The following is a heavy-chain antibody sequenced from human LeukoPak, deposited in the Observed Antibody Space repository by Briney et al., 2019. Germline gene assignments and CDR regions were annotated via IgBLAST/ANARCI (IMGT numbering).Heavy chain of an antibody. CDR3: ARGDCSGGSCYFSIVHAFDI. J-gene: IGHJ3*02. CDR1: GGSISSGSYY. D-gene: IGHD2-15*01. Sequence: SQTLSLTCTVSGGSISSGSYYWSWIRQPAGKGLEWIGRIYTSGSTNYNPSLKSRVTISVDTSKNQFSLKLSSVTAADTAVYYCARGDCSGGSCYFSIVHAFDIWGQGTMVTVSS. V-gene: IGHV4-61*02. CDR2: IYTSGST.